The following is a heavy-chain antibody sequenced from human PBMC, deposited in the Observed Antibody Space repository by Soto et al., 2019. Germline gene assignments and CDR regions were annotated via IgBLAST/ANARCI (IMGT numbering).Heavy chain of an antibody. D-gene: IGHD3-10*01. V-gene: IGHV4-39*01. CDR3: ARHNYGSRSTHLDY. CDR1: GGSISSSSYY. Sequence: PSETLSLTCTVSGGSISSSSYYWGWIRQPPGKGLEWIGSIYYSGSTYYNPSLKSRVTISVDTSKNQFSLKLNSMTAADTAVYYCARHNYGSRSTHLDYWGQGTLVTVSS. CDR2: IYYSGST. J-gene: IGHJ4*02.